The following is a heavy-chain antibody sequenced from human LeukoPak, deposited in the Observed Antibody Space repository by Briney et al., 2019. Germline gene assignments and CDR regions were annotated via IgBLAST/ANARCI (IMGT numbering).Heavy chain of an antibody. CDR1: GYTFTSYG. D-gene: IGHD2-15*01. CDR2: ISAYNGNT. V-gene: IGHV1-18*01. J-gene: IGHJ4*02. Sequence: ASVKVSCKASGYTFTSYGISWVRQAPGQGLEWMGWISAYNGNTNYAQKLQGRVTMTTDTSTSTAYMELRSLRSDDTAMYYCARDRRPYCSGGSCYCDYWGQGTLVTVSS. CDR3: ARDRRPYCSGGSCYCDY.